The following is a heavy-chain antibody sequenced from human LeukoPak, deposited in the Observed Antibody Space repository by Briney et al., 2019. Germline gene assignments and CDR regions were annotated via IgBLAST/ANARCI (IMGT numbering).Heavy chain of an antibody. CDR3: AKDRQWLVYDAFDI. Sequence: SGSGGSTYYADSVKGRFPISRDNSKNTLYLQMNSLRAEDTAVYYCAKDRQWLVYDAFDIWGQGTMVTVSS. CDR2: SGSGGST. J-gene: IGHJ3*02. V-gene: IGHV3-23*01. D-gene: IGHD6-19*01.